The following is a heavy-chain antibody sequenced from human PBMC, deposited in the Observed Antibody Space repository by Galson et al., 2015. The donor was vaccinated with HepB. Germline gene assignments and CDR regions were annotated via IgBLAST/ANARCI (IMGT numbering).Heavy chain of an antibody. D-gene: IGHD1-26*01. V-gene: IGHV3-23*01. CDR1: GFTFSSYA. J-gene: IGHJ4*02. CDR2: ISGSGGST. Sequence: SLRLSCAASGFTFSSYAMSWVRQAPGKGLEWVSAISGSGGSTYYADSVKGRFTISRDKSKNTLYLQMNSLRAEDTAVYYCAKCGSYYYYFDYWGQGTLVTVSS. CDR3: AKCGSYYYYFDY.